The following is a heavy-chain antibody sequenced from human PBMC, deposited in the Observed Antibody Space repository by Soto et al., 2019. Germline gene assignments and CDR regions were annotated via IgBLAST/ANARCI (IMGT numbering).Heavy chain of an antibody. CDR3: ARDKGVYGSGSRDYYGMDV. V-gene: IGHV3-30-3*01. CDR1: GFTFSSYA. Sequence: GGSLRLSCAASGFTFSSYAMHWVRQAPGKGLEWVAVISYDGSNKYYADSVKGRFTISRDNSKNTLYLQMNGLRAEDTAVYYCARDKGVYGSGSRDYYGMDVWGQGTTVTVSS. CDR2: ISYDGSNK. J-gene: IGHJ6*02. D-gene: IGHD3-10*01.